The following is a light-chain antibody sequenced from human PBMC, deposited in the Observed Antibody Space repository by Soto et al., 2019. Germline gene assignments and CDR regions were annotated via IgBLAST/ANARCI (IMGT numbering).Light chain of an antibody. CDR1: SGHSSYI. J-gene: IGLJ3*02. CDR2: LEGSGSY. Sequence: QSVLTQSSSASASLGSSVKLTCTLSSGHSSYIIAWHQQQPGKAPRYLMKLEGSGSYNKGSGVPERLSGSSSGADRYLTIYTHQFGDEAHYSCETCDSNTNNWVFGGGTTLTVL. CDR3: ETCDSNTNNWV. V-gene: IGLV4-60*02.